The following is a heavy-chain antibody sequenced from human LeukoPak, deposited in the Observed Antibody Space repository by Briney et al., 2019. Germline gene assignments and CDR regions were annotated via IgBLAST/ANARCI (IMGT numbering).Heavy chain of an antibody. J-gene: IGHJ4*02. Sequence: GASLRLYCAVSGFSLSRYAMSWVRKAPGKGLEWVSAISDSGGSTYYADSVKGRFTISRDNSRNTLYLQMNTLRAEDTAVYYCAKCRGSSWSDYFDYWGQGTLVTVSS. CDR3: AKCRGSSWSDYFDY. CDR1: GFSLSRYA. CDR2: ISDSGGST. V-gene: IGHV3-23*01. D-gene: IGHD6-13*01.